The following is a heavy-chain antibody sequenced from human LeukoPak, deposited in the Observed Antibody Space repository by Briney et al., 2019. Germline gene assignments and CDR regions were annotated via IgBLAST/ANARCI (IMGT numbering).Heavy chain of an antibody. CDR2: INPNSGGT. J-gene: IGHJ6*03. V-gene: IGHV1-2*02. CDR3: ARVGVVPAAIHPLSYYYYMDV. D-gene: IGHD2-2*02. CDR1: GYTFTGYY. Sequence: ASVKVSCKASGYTFTGYYMHWVRQAPGQGLEWMGWINPNSGGTNYAQKFQGRVTMTRDTSISTANMELSRLRSDDTAVYYCARVGVVPAAIHPLSYYYYMDVWGKGTTVTVSS.